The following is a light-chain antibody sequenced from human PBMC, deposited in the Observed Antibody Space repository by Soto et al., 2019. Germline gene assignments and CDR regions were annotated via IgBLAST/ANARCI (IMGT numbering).Light chain of an antibody. CDR3: QQYGSSPWT. CDR1: QSVRNNY. Sequence: EIVLTQSPGTLSLSPGERATLSCRASQSVRNNYLAWYQQKPGQAPRLLIYAASGRATGIPDRFSGSGSGKDFTLTISRLDPEDFAVYHCQQYGSSPWTFGQGTKVEIK. CDR2: AAS. V-gene: IGKV3-20*01. J-gene: IGKJ1*01.